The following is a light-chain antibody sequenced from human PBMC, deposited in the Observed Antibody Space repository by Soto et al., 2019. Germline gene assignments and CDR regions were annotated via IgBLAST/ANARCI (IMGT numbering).Light chain of an antibody. Sequence: DIQMTQSPSSLSASVGDRVTITCRASQGISNYLAWYQQKPGKVPKLLIYAASTLQSGVPSRFSGSGSGTDFTLTISSLHPEDGATYYCQKYNRALALTFGGGTKVEIK. CDR3: QKYNRALALT. CDR2: AAS. J-gene: IGKJ4*01. V-gene: IGKV1-27*01. CDR1: QGISNY.